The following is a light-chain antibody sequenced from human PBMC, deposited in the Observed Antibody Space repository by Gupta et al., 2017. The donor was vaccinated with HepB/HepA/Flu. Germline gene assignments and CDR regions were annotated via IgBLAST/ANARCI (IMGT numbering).Light chain of an antibody. CDR3: LLFYCGARV. J-gene: IGLJ3*02. V-gene: IGLV7-43*01. CDR1: TGAVTSGYY. Sequence: QTVVTQEPSMHLSSGGTVTLTCASSTGAVTSGYYPNWFQQQPVQAPRALIYNTDNKHAGTPARFSGSLRGGKAALTLSGVQTEDEAEYYCLLFYCGARVFGGGTKVTVL. CDR2: NTD.